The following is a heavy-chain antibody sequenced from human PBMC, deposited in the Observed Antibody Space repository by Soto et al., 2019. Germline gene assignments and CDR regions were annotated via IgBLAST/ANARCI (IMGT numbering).Heavy chain of an antibody. V-gene: IGHV3-9*01. CDR2: ISWNSGTI. Sequence: GGSLRLSCAASGFTIDDYAMHWVRQVPGEGLEWVSGISWNSGTIGYADSVKGRFTISRDNAKNSLYLQMNSPRPEDTALYYCAKDKDATGDYYYGMDVWGQGTTVTVSS. J-gene: IGHJ6*02. CDR3: AKDKDATGDYYYGMDV. CDR1: GFTIDDYA. D-gene: IGHD3-3*01.